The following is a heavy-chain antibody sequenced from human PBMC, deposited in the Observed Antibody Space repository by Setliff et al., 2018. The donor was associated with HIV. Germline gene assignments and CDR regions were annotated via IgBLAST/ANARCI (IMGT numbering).Heavy chain of an antibody. CDR1: GDSITNCMHY. J-gene: IGHJ5*02. D-gene: IGHD2-21*02. V-gene: IGHV4-39*07. CDR3: ASAWPYCRDDCPYNWLTP. Sequence: PSETLSLTCTVSGDSITNCMHYWSWIRQPPGKGLEFIGSIHYNDGKTYYNASLRSRVTISADTSKTQFSLTLRSVTAADTGGYYCASAWPYCRDDCPYNWLTPWGQGTLVTVSS. CDR2: IHYNDGKT.